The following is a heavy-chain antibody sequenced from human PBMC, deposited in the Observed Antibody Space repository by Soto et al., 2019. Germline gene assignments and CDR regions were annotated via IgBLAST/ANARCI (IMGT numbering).Heavy chain of an antibody. CDR1: GGSISSGGYY. CDR3: ARGFCGGGDCPNWFDP. V-gene: IGHV4-31*02. Sequence: QVQLQESGPGLVKPSQTLSLTCTVSGGSISSGGYYWSWIRQHPGEGLEYIGYIYYNGNTHYSPSLKSRVSISVDTSKNQFSLRLGSVTAADTAVYYCARGFCGGGDCPNWFDPWGQATLVTVSS. CDR2: IYYNGNT. D-gene: IGHD2-21*02. J-gene: IGHJ5*02.